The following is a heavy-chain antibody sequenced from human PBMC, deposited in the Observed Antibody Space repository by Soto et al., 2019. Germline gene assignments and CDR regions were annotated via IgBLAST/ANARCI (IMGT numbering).Heavy chain of an antibody. D-gene: IGHD2-15*01. CDR1: GGSIISRDYY. V-gene: IGHV4-39*01. CDR2: INYNGST. Sequence: SETLSLTCSVSGGSIISRDYYWVWVRRAPGRGPQWIGNINYNGSTNYNPSLQSRVTISVDTSKNQFSLKLSSVTAADTAVYYCARAGRGSWLRAFDIWGQGTMVTVS. CDR3: ARAGRGSWLRAFDI. J-gene: IGHJ3*02.